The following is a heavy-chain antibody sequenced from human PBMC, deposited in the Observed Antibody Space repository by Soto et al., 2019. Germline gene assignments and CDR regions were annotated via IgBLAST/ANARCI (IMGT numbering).Heavy chain of an antibody. CDR1: GFDVSSSY. CDR2: LYSGGST. V-gene: IGHV3-53*01. CDR3: VSPVITPYYYSAMDV. J-gene: IGHJ6*02. D-gene: IGHD3-16*01. Sequence: EVKVVESGGGLIQPGGSLRLSCAASGFDVSSSYMSWVRQAPGKGLDWVSVLYSGGSTYYADSVKGRFTISRDNSKNTLYLQMDSLSAEDTAIYYCVSPVITPYYYSAMDVWGQGTTVTVSS.